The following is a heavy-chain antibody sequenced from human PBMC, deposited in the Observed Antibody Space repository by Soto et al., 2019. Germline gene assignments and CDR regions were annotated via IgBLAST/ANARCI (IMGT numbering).Heavy chain of an antibody. Sequence: EVQLVESGGGLVQPGRSLRLSCAASGFIFDDYAMHWVRQAPGKGLEWVSVISGNSGSLGYADSVKGRFTISRDNAMNSLYLQMNSLRAEDSVFYYGAKDGSNFPVYYYSVMDGGAQGTTVTVS. J-gene: IGHJ6*02. CDR2: ISGNSGSL. V-gene: IGHV3-9*01. CDR3: AKDGSNFPVYYYSVMDG. D-gene: IGHD3-16*01. CDR1: GFIFDDYA.